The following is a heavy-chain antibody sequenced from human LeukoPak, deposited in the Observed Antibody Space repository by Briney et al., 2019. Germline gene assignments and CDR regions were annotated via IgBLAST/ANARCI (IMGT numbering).Heavy chain of an antibody. CDR3: ASKVKVVGFDY. V-gene: IGHV3-74*01. D-gene: IGHD3-22*01. CDR2: INSDGSST. CDR1: GFTFSSYW. Sequence: PGGSLRLSCAASGFTFSSYWMHWVRQAPGKGLVWVSRINSDGSSTSYADSVKGRFTISRDNAKNTLYLQMNSLRAEDTAVYYCASKVKVVGFDYWGQGTLVTVSS. J-gene: IGHJ4*02.